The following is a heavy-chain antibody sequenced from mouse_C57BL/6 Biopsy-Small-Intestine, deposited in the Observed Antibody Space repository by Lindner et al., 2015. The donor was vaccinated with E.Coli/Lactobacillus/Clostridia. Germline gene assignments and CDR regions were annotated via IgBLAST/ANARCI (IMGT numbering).Heavy chain of an antibody. Sequence: VQLQESGAELVRPGTSVKMSCKASGYTFTNYWIGWAKQRPGHGLEWIGDIYPGGGYTNYNEKFKGKATLTADKSSSTAYMQFGSLTSEDSAIYYCARCLYEAMDYWGQGTSVTVSS. CDR1: GYTFTNYW. J-gene: IGHJ4*01. D-gene: IGHD2-3*01. CDR3: ARCLYEAMDY. CDR2: IYPGGGYT. V-gene: IGHV1-63*01.